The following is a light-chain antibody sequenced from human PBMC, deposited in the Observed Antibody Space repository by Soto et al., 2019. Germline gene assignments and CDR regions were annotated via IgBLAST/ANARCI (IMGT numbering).Light chain of an antibody. CDR1: SIDVGGYNY. CDR2: EVS. V-gene: IGLV2-8*01. Sequence: QSVLTQPPSASGSPGESVTISCTGTSIDVGGYNYVSWYQQHPGKAPKLMIYEVSKRPSGVPDRFSGSKSGNTASLTVSGLRAEDEADYYCSSYAGSVYVFGTGTKVTVL. CDR3: SSYAGSVYV. J-gene: IGLJ1*01.